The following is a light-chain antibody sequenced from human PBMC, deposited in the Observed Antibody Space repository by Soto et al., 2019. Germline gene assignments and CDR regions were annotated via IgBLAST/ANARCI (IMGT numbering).Light chain of an antibody. V-gene: IGKV1-39*01. CDR1: QTTSNT. Sequence: DLQMTQSPSSLSASVGARDTITCRASQTTSNTFNWYQPRPGKPPNLLIFASSTLQRGVPSRFRGGGSATEFTLTISSLKPEDFATYYCQQTYSTPITLGQGTRLETK. J-gene: IGKJ5*01. CDR2: ASS. CDR3: QQTYSTPIT.